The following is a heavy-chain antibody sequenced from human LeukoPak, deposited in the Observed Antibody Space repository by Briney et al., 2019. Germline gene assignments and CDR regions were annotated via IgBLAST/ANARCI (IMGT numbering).Heavy chain of an antibody. CDR2: IYYSGST. CDR3: ARQQRAAAGAWFDP. J-gene: IGHJ5*02. V-gene: IGHV4-59*08. CDR1: GGSISSYY. Sequence: SETLSLTCTVSGGSISSYYWSWIQQPPGKGLEWIGYIYYSGSTNYNPSLKSRVTISVDTSKNQFSLKLSSVTAADTAVYYCARQQRAAAGAWFDPWGQGTLVTVSS. D-gene: IGHD6-13*01.